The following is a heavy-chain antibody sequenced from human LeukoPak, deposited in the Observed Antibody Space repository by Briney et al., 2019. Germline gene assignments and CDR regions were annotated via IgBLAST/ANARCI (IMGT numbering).Heavy chain of an antibody. D-gene: IGHD1-26*01. CDR1: GFTFSSYA. J-gene: IGHJ4*02. CDR2: MSYDGSNK. CDR3: ARDIGGGYFDY. Sequence: GGSLRLSCAASGFTFSSYAMHWVRQAPGKGLEWVAVMSYDGSNKYYVDSVKGRFTISRDNSKNTLYLQMNSLRAEDTAVYYCARDIGGGYFDYWGQGTLVTVSS. V-gene: IGHV3-30-3*01.